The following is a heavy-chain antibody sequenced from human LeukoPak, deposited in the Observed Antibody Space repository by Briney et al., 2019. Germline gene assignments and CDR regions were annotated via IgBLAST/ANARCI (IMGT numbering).Heavy chain of an antibody. CDR2: INSDGSST. V-gene: IGHV3-74*01. CDR3: ARDLTGYYYYYYYMDV. Sequence: PGGSLRLSCAASGFTFSSYGMSWVRQAPGKGLVWVSRINSDGSSTSYADSVKGRFTISRDNAKNTLYLQMNSLRAEDTAVYYCARDLTGYYYYYYYMDVWGKGTTVTVSS. CDR1: GFTFSSYG. J-gene: IGHJ6*03. D-gene: IGHD2-15*01.